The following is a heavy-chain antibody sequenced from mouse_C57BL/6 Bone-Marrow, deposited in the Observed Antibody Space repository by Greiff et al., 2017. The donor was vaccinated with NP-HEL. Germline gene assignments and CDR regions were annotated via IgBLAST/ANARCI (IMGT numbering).Heavy chain of an antibody. Sequence: QVQLQQSGAELAKPGASVKLSCKASGYTFTSYWMHWVKQRPGQGLEWIGYINPSSGYTKYNQKFKDKATLTADKSSSTAYMQLSSLTYEDSADYYCARDLLWLRWYFDVWGTGTTVTVSS. J-gene: IGHJ1*03. V-gene: IGHV1-7*01. CDR3: ARDLLWLRWYFDV. CDR2: INPSSGYT. CDR1: GYTFTSYW. D-gene: IGHD2-2*01.